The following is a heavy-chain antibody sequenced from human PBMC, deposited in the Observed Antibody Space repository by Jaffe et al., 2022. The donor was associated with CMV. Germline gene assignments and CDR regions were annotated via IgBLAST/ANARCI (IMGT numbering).Heavy chain of an antibody. CDR1: GFTFSSYG. D-gene: IGHD4-17*01. CDR3: ASRDYPFVGMDV. J-gene: IGHJ6*02. CDR2: ISYDGSNK. V-gene: IGHV3-30*03. Sequence: QVQLVESGGGVVQPGRSLRLSCAASGFTFSSYGMHWVRQAPGKGLEWVAVISYDGSNKYYADSVKGRFTISRDNSKNTLYLQMNSLRAEDTAVYYCASRDYPFVGMDVWGQGTTVTVSS.